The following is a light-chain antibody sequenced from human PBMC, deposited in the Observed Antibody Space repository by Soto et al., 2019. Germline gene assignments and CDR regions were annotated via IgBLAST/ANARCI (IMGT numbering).Light chain of an antibody. J-gene: IGKJ3*01. V-gene: IGKV1-27*01. Sequence: EIQMTQSPSSLSASVGDRATITCRASQGIDTYLAWYQQKQGHVPKLLIYDASTLQSRVPSRFSGSESGTDFTLTISSLKPEDVANYFCQKYTRAPFTFGPGTKVDIK. CDR1: QGIDTY. CDR2: DAS. CDR3: QKYTRAPFT.